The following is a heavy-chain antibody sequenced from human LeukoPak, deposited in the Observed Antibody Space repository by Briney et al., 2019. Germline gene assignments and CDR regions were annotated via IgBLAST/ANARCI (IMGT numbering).Heavy chain of an antibody. V-gene: IGHV6-1*01. D-gene: IGHD2-2*03. CDR1: GDSVSSNSAA. CDR2: TYYRSKWYN. Sequence: SQTLSLTCAISGDSVSSNSAAWNWIRQSPSKGLEWLGRTYYRSKWYNDYAVSVKSRITINPDTSKNQFSLPLNSVTPEDTAVYYCARSDAVGYCSSTSCSDTPYYFDYWGQGTLVTVSS. CDR3: ARSDAVGYCSSTSCSDTPYYFDY. J-gene: IGHJ4*02.